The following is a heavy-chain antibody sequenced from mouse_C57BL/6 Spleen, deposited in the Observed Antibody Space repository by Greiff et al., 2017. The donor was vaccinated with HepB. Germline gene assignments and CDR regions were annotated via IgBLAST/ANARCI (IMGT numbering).Heavy chain of an antibody. V-gene: IGHV1-76*01. Sequence: QVQLQQSGAELVRPGASVKLSCKASGYTFTDYYINWVKQRPGQGLEWIARIYPGSGNTYYNEKFKGKATLTAEKSSSTAYMQLSSLTSEDSAVYFCAREGYYGSRGYFDVWGTGTTVTVSS. CDR1: GYTFTDYY. J-gene: IGHJ1*03. CDR3: AREGYYGSRGYFDV. CDR2: IYPGSGNT. D-gene: IGHD1-1*01.